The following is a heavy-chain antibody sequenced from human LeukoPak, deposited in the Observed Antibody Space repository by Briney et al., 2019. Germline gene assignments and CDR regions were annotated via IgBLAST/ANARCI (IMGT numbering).Heavy chain of an antibody. Sequence: SLKVSCKASLGTFTRYAISWVRQAPGHELEWMGRIIPIFVTANYAQKCQGRVTITADKYTSTAHMELSSLRYEDTAVYYCARGADIVATEDYYYYYYMDVWGKGATVTVSS. CDR3: ARGADIVATEDYYYYYYMDV. D-gene: IGHD5-12*01. CDR2: IIPIFVTA. V-gene: IGHV1-69*06. J-gene: IGHJ6*03. CDR1: LGTFTRYA.